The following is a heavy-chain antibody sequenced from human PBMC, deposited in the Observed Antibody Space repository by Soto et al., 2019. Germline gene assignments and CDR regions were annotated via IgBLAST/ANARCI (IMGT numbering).Heavy chain of an antibody. J-gene: IGHJ4*02. CDR1: GGTFSSYA. D-gene: IGHD1-26*01. CDR3: ARVVGPVGAPGGMDY. V-gene: IGHV1-69*01. Sequence: QVQLVQSGAEVKKPGSSVKVSCKASGGTFSSYAISWVRQAPGQGLEWMGGIIPIFGTAYYAQKFQGRVTITADESTNTAYMELSSLRSEDTAVYSCARVVGPVGAPGGMDYWGQGTLVTVSS. CDR2: IIPIFGTA.